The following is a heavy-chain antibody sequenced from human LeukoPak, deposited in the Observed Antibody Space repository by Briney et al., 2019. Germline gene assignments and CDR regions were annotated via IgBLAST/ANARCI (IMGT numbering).Heavy chain of an antibody. V-gene: IGHV4-59*01. CDR3: ARVLRDGYNRGFIFDY. CDR2: IYYSGST. D-gene: IGHD5-24*01. CDR1: GGSISSYY. Sequence: TSETLSLTCTVSGGSISSYYWSWIRQPPGKGLEWIGYIYYSGSTNYNPSLKSRVTISVDTSKNQFSLKLSSVTAADTAVYYCARVLRDGYNRGFIFDYWGQGTLVTVSS. J-gene: IGHJ4*02.